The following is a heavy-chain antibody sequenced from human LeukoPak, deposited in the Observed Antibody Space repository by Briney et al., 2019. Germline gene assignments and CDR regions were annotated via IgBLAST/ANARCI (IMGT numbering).Heavy chain of an antibody. CDR1: GGTFSSYA. D-gene: IGHD3-10*01. CDR3: ARDPYGSGSYYSGEGVGAFDI. Sequence: SVKVSCKASGGTFSSYAISWVRQAPGQGLEWMGGIIPIFGTANYAQKFQGRVTITADESTSTAYMELSSLRSEDTAVYYCARDPYGSGSYYSGEGVGAFDIWGQGTMVTVSS. V-gene: IGHV1-69*01. CDR2: IIPIFGTA. J-gene: IGHJ3*02.